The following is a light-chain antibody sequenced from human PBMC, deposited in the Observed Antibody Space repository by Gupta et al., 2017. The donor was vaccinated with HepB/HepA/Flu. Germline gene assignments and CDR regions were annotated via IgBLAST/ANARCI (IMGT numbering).Light chain of an antibody. CDR1: QSVIASTNNQNY. CDR3: QQYYSAPYT. J-gene: IGKJ2*01. V-gene: IGKV4-1*01. CDR2: WAS. Sequence: DVVMTLSPYSLAVSLAERASINCKSSQSVIASTNNQNYLAWYQQKPGQPPKVLIYWASTRELGVPDRFSGSGSGTDFTLTISSLQAEDVAVYYCQQYYSAPYTFGQGTKLEIK.